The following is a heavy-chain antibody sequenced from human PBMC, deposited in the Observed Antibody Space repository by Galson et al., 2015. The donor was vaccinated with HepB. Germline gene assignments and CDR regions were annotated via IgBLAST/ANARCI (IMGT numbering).Heavy chain of an antibody. CDR1: GFTFSSCW. J-gene: IGHJ4*02. Sequence: SLRLSCAASGFTFSSCWMSWVRQAPGKGLEWVANIKQDGSEKYYVDSVKGRFTISRDNAKNSLYLQMNSLRAEDTAVYYCARDLVNGYWGQGTLVTVSS. CDR2: IKQDGSEK. V-gene: IGHV3-7*03. D-gene: IGHD2-8*01. CDR3: ARDLVNGY.